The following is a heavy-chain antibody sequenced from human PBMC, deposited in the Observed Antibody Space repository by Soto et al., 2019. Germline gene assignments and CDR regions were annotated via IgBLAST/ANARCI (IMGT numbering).Heavy chain of an antibody. J-gene: IGHJ4*02. D-gene: IGHD6-19*01. Sequence: PSETLSLTCTVSGGPIAPFYWTWIRQSPGKGLESIGYVYYNGSTNYNPALKGRVTISLDTSKSQFSLRLSSVTAADTAVYYCARTRGRGQWRDFYCDFWGQGSLVTVSS. CDR2: VYYNGST. CDR1: GGPIAPFY. CDR3: ARTRGRGQWRDFYCDF. V-gene: IGHV4-59*12.